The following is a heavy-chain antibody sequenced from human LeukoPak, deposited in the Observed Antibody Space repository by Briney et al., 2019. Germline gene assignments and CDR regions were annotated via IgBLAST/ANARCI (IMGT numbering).Heavy chain of an antibody. CDR2: IYYSGST. CDR3: ARDRGYCSSTSCYNWFDP. CDR1: GGSISGGDYY. Sequence: PSETLSLTCTVSGGSISGGDYYWSWIRQPPGKGLEWIGYIYYSGSTYYNPSLKSRVTISVDTSKNQFSLKLSSVTAADTAVYYCARDRGYCSSTSCYNWFDPWGQGTLVTVSS. V-gene: IGHV4-30-4*08. D-gene: IGHD2-2*01. J-gene: IGHJ5*02.